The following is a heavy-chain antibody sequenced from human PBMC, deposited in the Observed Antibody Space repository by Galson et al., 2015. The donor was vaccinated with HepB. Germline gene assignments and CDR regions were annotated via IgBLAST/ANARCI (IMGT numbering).Heavy chain of an antibody. J-gene: IGHJ2*01. CDR3: AKSNRGLGSGHYGGGYFDL. CDR1: GFTVIGNY. D-gene: IGHD4-23*01. V-gene: IGHV3-66*01. CDR2: VYRGGGR. Sequence: SLRLSCAASGFTVIGNYMAWVRQAPGKGLEWVSVVYRGGGRYYADSVQGRFTIFRDDSKNTLFLQMNSLRVVDTAVYYCAKSNRGLGSGHYGGGYFDLWGRGILVTVSS.